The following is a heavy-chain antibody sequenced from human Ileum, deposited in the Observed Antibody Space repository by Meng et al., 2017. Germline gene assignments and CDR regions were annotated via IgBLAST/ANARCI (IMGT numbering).Heavy chain of an antibody. CDR1: GGSISFGYW. CDR3: ARNGDYSADH. V-gene: IGHV4-4*02. J-gene: IGHJ4*02. Sequence: QVPPQGSGPGLVKPSGTLSLTWAVSGGSISFGYWWSWVRQPPGQGLEWIGEIHHSGSTNYNPSLKSRVTLSVDNSNNQFSLSLTSVTAADTAVYYCARNGDYSADHWGQGILVTVSS. D-gene: IGHD2-21*01. CDR2: IHHSGST.